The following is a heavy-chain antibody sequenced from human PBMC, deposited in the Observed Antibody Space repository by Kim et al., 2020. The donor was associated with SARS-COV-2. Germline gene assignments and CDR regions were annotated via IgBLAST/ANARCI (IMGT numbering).Heavy chain of an antibody. CDR1: GYSFTSYW. CDR3: ARYSITVGYYYYGMDV. CDR2: IYPGDSDT. V-gene: IGHV5-51*01. J-gene: IGHJ6*02. D-gene: IGHD4-4*01. Sequence: GESLKISCKGSGYSFTSYWIGWVRQMPGKGLEWMGIIYPGDSDTRYSPSFQGQVTISADKSISTAYLQWSSLKASDTAMYYCARYSITVGYYYYGMDVWGQGTTVTVSS.